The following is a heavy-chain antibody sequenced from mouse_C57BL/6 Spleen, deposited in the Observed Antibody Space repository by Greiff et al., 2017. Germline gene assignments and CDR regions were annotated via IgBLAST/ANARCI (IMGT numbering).Heavy chain of an antibody. Sequence: VQLQQSGAELVRPGASVTLSCKASGYTFTDYEMHWVKQTPVHGLEWIGAIDPETGGTAYNQKFKGKAILTADKSSSTAYMGLRSLTSEDSAVYYCTRPLDGYYGGAWFAYWGQGTLVTVSA. V-gene: IGHV1-15*01. J-gene: IGHJ3*01. D-gene: IGHD2-3*01. CDR2: IDPETGGT. CDR3: TRPLDGYYGGAWFAY. CDR1: GYTFTDYE.